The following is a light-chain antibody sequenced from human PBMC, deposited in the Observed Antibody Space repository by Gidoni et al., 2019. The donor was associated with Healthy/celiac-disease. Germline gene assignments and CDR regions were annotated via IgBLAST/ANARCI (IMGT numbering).Light chain of an antibody. CDR2: KDS. V-gene: IGLV3-25*03. CDR3: QSADSSGTPYVV. J-gene: IGLJ2*01. CDR1: ALPKQY. Sequence: SYALTQPPPVSVSPGQTARITCSGDALPKQYAYWYQQKPGQAPVLVIYKDSERPSGIPERFSGSSSGTTVTLTISGVQAEDEADYYCQSADSSGTPYVVFGGGTKLTVL.